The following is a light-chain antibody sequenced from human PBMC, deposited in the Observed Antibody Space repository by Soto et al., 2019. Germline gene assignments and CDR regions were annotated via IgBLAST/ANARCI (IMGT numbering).Light chain of an antibody. CDR2: EVS. CDR1: SSDVGGYNY. CDR3: ISFTIINTWV. V-gene: IGLV2-14*01. J-gene: IGLJ3*02. Sequence: QSVLTQPASVSGSPGQSITISCTGTSSDVGGYNYVSWYQQHPGKAPKLMIYEVSNRPSGFSNRFSGSKSGNTASLTISGLQTEDEADYYCISFTIINTWVFGGGTKLTVL.